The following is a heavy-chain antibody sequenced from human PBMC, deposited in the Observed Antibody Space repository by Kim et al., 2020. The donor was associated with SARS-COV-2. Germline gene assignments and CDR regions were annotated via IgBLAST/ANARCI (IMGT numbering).Heavy chain of an antibody. Sequence: GGSLRLSCAASGFTFSSYEMNWVRQAPGKGLEWVSYISSCGITIYYADSVKGRFTISRDNAKNSLYLQMNSLRAEDTAIYYCARGYSSGWGVTYCGQGTLVTVSS. J-gene: IGHJ4*02. CDR3: ARGYSSGWGVTY. D-gene: IGHD6-19*01. CDR1: GFTFSSYE. CDR2: ISSCGITI. V-gene: IGHV3-48*03.